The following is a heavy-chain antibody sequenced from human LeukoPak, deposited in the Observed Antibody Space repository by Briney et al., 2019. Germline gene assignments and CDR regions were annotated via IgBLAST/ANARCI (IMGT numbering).Heavy chain of an antibody. V-gene: IGHV4-39*01. J-gene: IGHJ4*02. CDR3: ARLDSGYYFDY. D-gene: IGHD3-10*01. Sequence: EWIGSIYYSGSTYYNPSLKSRVTISVDTSKNQFSLKLSSVTAADTAVYYCARLDSGYYFDYWGQGTLVTVSS. CDR2: IYYSGST.